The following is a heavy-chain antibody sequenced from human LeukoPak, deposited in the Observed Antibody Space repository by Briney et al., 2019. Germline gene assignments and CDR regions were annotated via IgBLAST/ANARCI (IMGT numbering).Heavy chain of an antibody. J-gene: IGHJ3*02. D-gene: IGHD6-6*01. Sequence: SETLSLTCTVSGGSISSYYWSWIRQPPGKGLEWIGYIYYSGSTNYNPSLKSRVTISVDTSKNQFSLKLSSVTAADTAVYYCARADSSTGIDAFDIWGQGTTVTVSS. CDR2: IYYSGST. CDR1: GGSISSYY. CDR3: ARADSSTGIDAFDI. V-gene: IGHV4-59*01.